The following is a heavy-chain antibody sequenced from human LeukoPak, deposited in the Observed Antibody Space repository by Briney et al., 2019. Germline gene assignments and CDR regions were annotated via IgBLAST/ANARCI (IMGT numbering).Heavy chain of an antibody. CDR2: MNPNSGNT. D-gene: IGHD2-2*03. V-gene: IGHV1-8*01. CDR3: ARVVLDLIYYYYYMDV. CDR1: GYTFTSFD. J-gene: IGHJ6*03. Sequence: ASVKVSCKASGYTFTSFDMNWVRQATGQGLEWMGWMNPNSGNTGYAQKFQGRVTMTRNTSISTAYMELSSLRSEDTAVYYCARVVLDLIYYYYYMDVWGKGTTVTISS.